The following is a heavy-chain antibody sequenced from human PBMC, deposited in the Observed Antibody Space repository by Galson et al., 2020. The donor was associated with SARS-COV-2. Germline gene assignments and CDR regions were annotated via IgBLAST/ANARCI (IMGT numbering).Heavy chain of an antibody. CDR3: ARHRCITMVRGEMLNNWFYP. CDR2: IYYSGST. CDR1: GGSISSSSYY. D-gene: IGHD3-10*01. V-gene: IGHV4-39*01. J-gene: IGHJ5*02. Sequence: SETLSLTCTVSGGSISSSSYYWGWIRQPPGKGLEWIGSIYYSGSTYYNPSLKSRVTISVDTSKNQFSLKLSSVTAADTAVYYCARHRCITMVRGEMLNNWFYPWGQGTLVTVSS.